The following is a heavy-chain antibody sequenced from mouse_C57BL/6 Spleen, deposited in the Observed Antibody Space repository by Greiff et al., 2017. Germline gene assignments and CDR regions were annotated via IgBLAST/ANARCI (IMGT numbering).Heavy chain of an antibody. CDR2: ISYDGSN. J-gene: IGHJ3*01. CDR1: GYSITSGYY. CDR3: ARDGHDLAY. D-gene: IGHD2-3*01. Sequence: EPGPGLVQPSQSLSLTCSVTGYSITSGYYWNWIRQFPGNKLEWMSYISYDGSNNYNPSLKNRISITRDTSKNQFFLKLNSVTTEDTATYYCARDGHDLAYWGQGTLVTVSA. V-gene: IGHV3-6*01.